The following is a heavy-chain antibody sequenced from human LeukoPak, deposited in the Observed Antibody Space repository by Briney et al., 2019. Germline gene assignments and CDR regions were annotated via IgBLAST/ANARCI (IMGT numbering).Heavy chain of an antibody. CDR2: ISWNSGSI. J-gene: IGHJ4*02. D-gene: IGHD4-17*01. Sequence: GGSLRLSCAASGFTFDDYAMHWVRQAPGKGLEWVSGISWNSGSIGYADSVKGRFTISRDNAKNSLYLQMNSLRAEDTALYYCAKAREMTTVTTFDYWGQGTLVTVSS. CDR3: AKAREMTTVTTFDY. V-gene: IGHV3-9*01. CDR1: GFTFDDYA.